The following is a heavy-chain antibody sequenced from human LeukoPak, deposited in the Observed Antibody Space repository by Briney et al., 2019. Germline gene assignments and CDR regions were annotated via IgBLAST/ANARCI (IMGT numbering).Heavy chain of an antibody. CDR3: ARVYSANGYGSGYYDY. D-gene: IGHD1-26*01. CDR2: IWYDGTNQ. Sequence: GGSLRLSCAASGFSFSSYAMHWVRQAPGKGLEWVAVIWYDGTNQYYADSAKGRFTISRDNSKNTLYLQMNSLRAEDTAVYYCARVYSANGYGSGYYDYWGQGTLVTVSS. CDR1: GFSFSSYA. J-gene: IGHJ4*02. V-gene: IGHV3-33*01.